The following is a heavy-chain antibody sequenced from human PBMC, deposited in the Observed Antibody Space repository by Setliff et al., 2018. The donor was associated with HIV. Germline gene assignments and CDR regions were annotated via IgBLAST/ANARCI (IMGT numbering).Heavy chain of an antibody. J-gene: IGHJ5*02. CDR1: GFTFSSYA. CDR2: ISGSGGST. V-gene: IGHV3-23*01. D-gene: IGHD3-10*01. CDR3: AKDPRGSMVRGLINYFDP. Sequence: PGESLKISCAASGFTFSSYAMTWVRQAPGKGLEWVSAISGSGGSTYYADSVKGRFIISRDNSKNTLYLQMNSLRAQDTAIYHCAKDPRGSMVRGLINYFDPWGQGTLVTVSS.